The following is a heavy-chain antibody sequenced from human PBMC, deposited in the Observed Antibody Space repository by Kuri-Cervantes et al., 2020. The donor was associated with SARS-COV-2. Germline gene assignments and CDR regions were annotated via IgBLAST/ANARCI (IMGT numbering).Heavy chain of an antibody. CDR1: GFTFNSYA. CDR3: ARDWGGNYYGSGSYHDLDYGMDV. V-gene: IGHV3-23*01. J-gene: IGHJ6*02. CDR2: ISGSGGST. Sequence: GGSLRLSCAASGFTFNSYAMSWVRQAPGKGLEWVSAISGSGGSTYYADSVKGRFTISRDNSKNTLYLQMNSLRAEDTAVYYCARDWGGNYYGSGSYHDLDYGMDVWGQGTTVTVSS. D-gene: IGHD3-10*01.